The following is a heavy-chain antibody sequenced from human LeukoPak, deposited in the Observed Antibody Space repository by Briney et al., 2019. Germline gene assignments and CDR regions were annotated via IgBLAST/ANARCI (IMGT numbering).Heavy chain of an antibody. CDR3: ARPSQASSSNTNYYYYGTDV. J-gene: IGHJ6*02. CDR1: GYTFTSYD. D-gene: IGHD6-6*01. Sequence: ASVKVSCKASGYTFTSYDINWVRQATGQGLEWMGWMNPNSGNTGYAQKFQGRVTMTRNTSISTAYMELSSLRSEDTAVYYCARPSQASSSNTNYYYYGTDVWGQGTTVTVSS. V-gene: IGHV1-8*01. CDR2: MNPNSGNT.